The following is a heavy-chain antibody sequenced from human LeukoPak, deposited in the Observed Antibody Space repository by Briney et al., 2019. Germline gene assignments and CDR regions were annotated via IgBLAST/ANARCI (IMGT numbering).Heavy chain of an antibody. D-gene: IGHD4-11*01. V-gene: IGHV4-30-4*08. CDR3: ARDPAAYSNDAHDLDY. CDR2: IYYSGST. J-gene: IGHJ4*02. Sequence: SETLSLTCTVSGGSISSGDYCWSWIRQPPGKGLEWIGYIYYSGSTYYNPSLKSRVTISVGTSKNQFSLKLSSVTAADTAVYYCARDPAAYSNDAHDLDYWGQGTLVTVSS. CDR1: GGSISSGDYC.